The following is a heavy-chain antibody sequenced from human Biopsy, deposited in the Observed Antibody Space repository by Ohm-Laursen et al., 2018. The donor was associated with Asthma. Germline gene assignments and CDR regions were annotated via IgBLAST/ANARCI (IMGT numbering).Heavy chain of an antibody. Sequence: LSLTCRVSGGYTGSSDYHWAWIRQAPGKGLEWIGFVFWSGSTHYSRSLERRVSISIDTATNEFSMKLWSVTPADTAVYFCARVVSYGDIYFGIDVWGPGNTVVVS. V-gene: IGHV4-30-4*01. CDR3: ARVVSYGDIYFGIDV. J-gene: IGHJ6*02. CDR1: GGYTGSSDYH. CDR2: VFWSGST. D-gene: IGHD4-17*01.